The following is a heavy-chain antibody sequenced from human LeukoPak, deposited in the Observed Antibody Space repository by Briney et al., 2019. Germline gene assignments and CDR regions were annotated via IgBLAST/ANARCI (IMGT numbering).Heavy chain of an antibody. CDR2: IYYSGST. J-gene: IGHJ4*02. V-gene: IGHV4-39*07. D-gene: IGHD6-6*01. Sequence: SETLSLTCTVSGGSISSSSYYWGWIRQPPGKGLEWIGSIYYSGSTYYNPSLKSRVTISVDTSKNQFSLKLSSVTAADTAVYYCARETSTSSGAVDYWGPGTLVTVSS. CDR3: ARETSTSSGAVDY. CDR1: GGSISSSSYY.